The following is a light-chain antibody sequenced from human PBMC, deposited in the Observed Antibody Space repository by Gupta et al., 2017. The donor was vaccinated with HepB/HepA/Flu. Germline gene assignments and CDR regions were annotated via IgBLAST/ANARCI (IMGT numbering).Light chain of an antibody. CDR2: AAS. J-gene: IGKJ1*01. Sequence: DTQMTQSPSSLSASVGDRVTITCRASQSISSYLNWYQQKPGKAPKLLIYAASSLQSGVPSRFSGSGSGTDLTLTISSLQPEDFATYYCQQSYSRTFGQGTKVEIK. CDR3: QQSYSRT. V-gene: IGKV1-39*01. CDR1: QSISSY.